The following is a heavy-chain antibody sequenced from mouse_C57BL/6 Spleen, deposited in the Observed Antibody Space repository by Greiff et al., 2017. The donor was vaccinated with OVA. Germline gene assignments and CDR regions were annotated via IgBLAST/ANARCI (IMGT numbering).Heavy chain of an antibody. Sequence: QVQLQQPGAELVKPGASVKLSCKASGYTFTSYWMHWVKQRPGQGLEWIGMIHPNSGSTNYNEKFKSKATLTVDKSSSTAYMQLSSLTSEDSAVYYCARFGVYYGSSYYFDYWGQGTTRTVSS. CDR3: ARFGVYYGSSYYFDY. J-gene: IGHJ2*01. D-gene: IGHD1-1*01. CDR1: GYTFTSYW. V-gene: IGHV1-64*01. CDR2: IHPNSGST.